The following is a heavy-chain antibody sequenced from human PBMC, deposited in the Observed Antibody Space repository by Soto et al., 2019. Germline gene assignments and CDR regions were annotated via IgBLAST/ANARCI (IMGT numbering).Heavy chain of an antibody. D-gene: IGHD3-16*01. CDR3: VADPSYGSHWVSNFDQ. CDR1: GFKFNYYA. Sequence: GGSLRLSCAASGFKFNYYAMNWVRQVPGKGLEWVSYISATSAKIDYADSVKGRFTISRDNARNSLYLQMNSLRDEDTAVYHCVADPSYGSHWVSNFDQWGRGTLVTVSS. J-gene: IGHJ4*02. CDR2: ISATSAKI. V-gene: IGHV3-48*02.